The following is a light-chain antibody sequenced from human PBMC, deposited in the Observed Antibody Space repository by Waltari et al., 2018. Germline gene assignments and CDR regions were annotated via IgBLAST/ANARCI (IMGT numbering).Light chain of an antibody. V-gene: IGLV2-14*03. J-gene: IGLJ2*01. CDR2: DVS. CDR1: SRDIGGYNY. Sequence: QSALTQPASVSGSPGQSITISCTGTSRDIGGYNYVSWYQQVPGKAPRLIIYDVSYRPSGVSSRFSGSKSGNTASLTISGLQAGDEADYFCSSYIDSTTLELFGGGTSLTVL. CDR3: SSYIDSTTLEL.